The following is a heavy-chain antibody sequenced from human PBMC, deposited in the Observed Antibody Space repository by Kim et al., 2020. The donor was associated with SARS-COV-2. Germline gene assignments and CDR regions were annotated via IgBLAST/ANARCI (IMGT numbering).Heavy chain of an antibody. D-gene: IGHD3-9*01. Sequence: SETLSLTCTVSGGSISSGDYYWSWIRQPPGKGLEWIGYIYYSGSTYYNPSLKSRVTISVDTSKNQFSLKMSSVTAADTAVYYCAREAVDYDILTGYLNYYYGMDVWGQGTTVTVSS. J-gene: IGHJ6*02. V-gene: IGHV4-30-4*01. CDR3: AREAVDYDILTGYLNYYYGMDV. CDR1: GGSISSGDYY. CDR2: IYYSGST.